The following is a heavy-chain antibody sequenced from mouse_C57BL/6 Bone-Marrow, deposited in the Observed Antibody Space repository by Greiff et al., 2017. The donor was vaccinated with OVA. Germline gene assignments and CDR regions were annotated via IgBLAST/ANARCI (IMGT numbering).Heavy chain of an antibody. J-gene: IGHJ2*01. CDR2: INYDGSST. D-gene: IGHD1-1*01. CDR1: GFTFSDYY. V-gene: IGHV5-16*01. Sequence: EVQVVESEGGLVQPGSSMKLSCTASGFTFSDYYMAWVRQVPEKGLEWVANINYDGSSTYYLDSLKSRFIISRDNAKNILYLQMSSLKSEDTATYYCAGGAYYYGSSYCYFDYWGQGTTLTVSS. CDR3: AGGAYYYGSSYCYFDY.